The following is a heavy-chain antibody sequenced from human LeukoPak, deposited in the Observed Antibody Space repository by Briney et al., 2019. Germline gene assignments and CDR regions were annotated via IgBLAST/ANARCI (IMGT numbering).Heavy chain of an antibody. CDR2: IYYSGST. CDR3: ARQTITNFDY. J-gene: IGHJ4*02. D-gene: IGHD3-10*01. V-gene: IGHV4-59*08. CDR1: GGSISSYY. Sequence: SETLSLTCTVSGGSISSYYWSWIRQPPGKGLEWIGYIYYSGSTNYNPSLKSRVTISVDTSKNQFSLKLSSVTAADTAAYYCARQTITNFDYWGQGTLVTVSS.